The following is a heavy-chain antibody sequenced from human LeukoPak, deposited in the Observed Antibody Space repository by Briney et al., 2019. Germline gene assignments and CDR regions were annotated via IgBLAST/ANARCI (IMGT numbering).Heavy chain of an antibody. CDR1: GYTFSNYG. V-gene: IGHV1-18*01. J-gene: IGHJ4*02. D-gene: IGHD5-12*01. Sequence: GASVQVSCKASGYTFSNYGSSWVRQALGQGLEWMGWIRAYNGDTKYAQKFQGRVTMTTDTSTTTAYMELRSLRSDDTAVYYCARGAAGGYSPSVEFDYWGQGTLVTVSS. CDR3: ARGAAGGYSPSVEFDY. CDR2: IRAYNGDT.